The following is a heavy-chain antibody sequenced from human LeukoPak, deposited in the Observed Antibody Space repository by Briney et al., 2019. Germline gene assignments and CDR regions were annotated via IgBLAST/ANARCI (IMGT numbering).Heavy chain of an antibody. CDR3: ARDRDDYVWGSYRYLRFYYYYYMDV. CDR2: ISSSSSTI. V-gene: IGHV3-48*01. Sequence: PGGSLRLSCAASGCTFSSYSMNWVRQAPGKVLEWVSYISSSSSTIYYADSVKGRFTISRDNAKNSLYLQMNSLRAEDTAVYYCARDRDDYVWGSYRYLRFYYYYYMDVWGKGTTVTVSS. D-gene: IGHD3-16*02. CDR1: GCTFSSYS. J-gene: IGHJ6*03.